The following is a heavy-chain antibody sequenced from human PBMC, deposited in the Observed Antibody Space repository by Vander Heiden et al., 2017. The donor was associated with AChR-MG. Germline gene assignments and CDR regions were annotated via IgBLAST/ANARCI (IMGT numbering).Heavy chain of an antibody. V-gene: IGHV6-1*01. Sequence: GPGPAKPSQTPPLTCAISGDSVPRNSAAWNWLRQSPPRGLEWLGRTYYRSKWYNDYAVSVKSRITINPDTSKNQFSLQLNSVTPEDTAVYYCAREIRRRWYHEGAFDIWGQGTMITVSS. CDR3: AREIRRRWYHEGAFDI. J-gene: IGHJ3*02. D-gene: IGHD2-15*01. CDR2: TYYRSKWYN. CDR1: GDSVPRNSAA.